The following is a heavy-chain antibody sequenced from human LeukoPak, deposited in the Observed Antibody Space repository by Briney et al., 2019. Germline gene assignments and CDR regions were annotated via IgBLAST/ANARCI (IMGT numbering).Heavy chain of an antibody. V-gene: IGHV3-30*02. Sequence: GGSLRLSCAASGFTFSSYGMHWVRQAPGKGLEWVAFIRYHGRDKYYGDSVKGRFTISRDNSRNTLYLQMDRLRGEDTAVYYCAASPYGDWSFDFWGQGTLVTVSS. CDR1: GFTFSSYG. CDR2: IRYHGRDK. CDR3: AASPYGDWSFDF. D-gene: IGHD4-17*01. J-gene: IGHJ4*02.